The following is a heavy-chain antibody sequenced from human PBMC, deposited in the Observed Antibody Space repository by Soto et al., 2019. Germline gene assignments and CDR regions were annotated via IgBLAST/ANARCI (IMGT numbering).Heavy chain of an antibody. CDR2: IKQDGSEK. Sequence: EVQLVESGGGLVQPGGSLRLSCAASGFTFSSDWMSWVRQAPGKGLEWVANIKQDGSEKYYVDSVKGRFTISRDNAKNSLDLKMNSLRAEDTAVYYCAGEGIGGADYYYMDVWGKGTTVTVSS. J-gene: IGHJ6*03. CDR3: AGEGIGGADYYYMDV. V-gene: IGHV3-7*01. D-gene: IGHD6-13*01. CDR1: GFTFSSDW.